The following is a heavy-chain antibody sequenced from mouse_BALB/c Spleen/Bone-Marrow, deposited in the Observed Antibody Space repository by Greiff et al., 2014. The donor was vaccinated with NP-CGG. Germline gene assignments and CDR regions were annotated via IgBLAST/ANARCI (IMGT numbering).Heavy chain of an antibody. Sequence: LVESGAGLVKPGASVKLSCTASGFNIKDTYMHWVKQRPEQGLEWIGRIDPANGNTKYDPKFQGKATITADTSSNTAYLQLSSLTSEDTAVYYCAMYYYGSSLFAYWGQGTLVTVSA. V-gene: IGHV14-3*02. CDR2: IDPANGNT. CDR1: GFNIKDTY. J-gene: IGHJ3*01. D-gene: IGHD1-1*01. CDR3: AMYYYGSSLFAY.